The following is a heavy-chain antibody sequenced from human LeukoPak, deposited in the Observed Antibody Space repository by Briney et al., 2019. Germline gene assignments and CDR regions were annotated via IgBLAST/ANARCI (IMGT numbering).Heavy chain of an antibody. J-gene: IGHJ4*02. CDR3: AREGSEQWIDY. V-gene: IGHV4-34*01. Sequence: PSETLSLTCTVSGGSISSYYWSWIRQPPGKGLEWIGEINHSGSTNYNPSLKSRVTISVDTSKNQFSLKLSSVTAADTAVYYCAREGSEQWIDYWGQGTLVTVSS. CDR2: INHSGST. CDR1: GGSISSYY. D-gene: IGHD6-19*01.